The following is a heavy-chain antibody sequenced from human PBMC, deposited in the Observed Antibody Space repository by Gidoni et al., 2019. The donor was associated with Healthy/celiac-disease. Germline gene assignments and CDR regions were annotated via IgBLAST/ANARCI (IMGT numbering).Heavy chain of an antibody. J-gene: IGHJ6*02. D-gene: IGHD2-15*01. CDR1: GFTVDDYA. V-gene: IGHV3-9*01. Sequence: EVQLVESGGGSVQPGRSLRLSCAASGFTVDDYAMHWVRQAPGKGLEWVSGISWNSGSIGYADSVKGRFTISRDNAKNSLYLQMNSLRAEDTALYYCAKTGGRYYYYYGMDVWGQGTTVTVSS. CDR3: AKTGGRYYYYYGMDV. CDR2: ISWNSGSI.